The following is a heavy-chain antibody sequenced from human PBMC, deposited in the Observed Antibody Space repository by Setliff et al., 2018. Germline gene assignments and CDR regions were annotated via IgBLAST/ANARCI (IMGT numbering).Heavy chain of an antibody. CDR1: GYTFTGYY. Sequence: VKVSCKASGYTFTGYYMYWVRQAPGQGLEWMGRINPNSGGTNYAQKFQGWVTMTRDTSISTAYMELSRLRSDDTAVYYCARDLLYSGSYFGYYYGMDVWGQGTTVTVSS. CDR3: ARDLLYSGSYFGYYYGMDV. CDR2: INPNSGGT. J-gene: IGHJ6*02. V-gene: IGHV1-2*04. D-gene: IGHD1-26*01.